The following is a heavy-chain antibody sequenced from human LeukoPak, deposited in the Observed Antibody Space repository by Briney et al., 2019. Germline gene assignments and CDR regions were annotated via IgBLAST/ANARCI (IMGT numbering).Heavy chain of an antibody. Sequence: SETLSLTCTVSGGSVSSGSYYWSWIRQPPGKGLEWIGYIYYSGSTNYNPSLKSRVTISVDTSKNQFSLKLSSVTAADTAVYYCAGWGSSVGYYYGMDVWGQGTTVTVSS. V-gene: IGHV4-61*01. CDR2: IYYSGST. D-gene: IGHD3-16*01. CDR3: AGWGSSVGYYYGMDV. J-gene: IGHJ6*02. CDR1: GGSVSSGSYY.